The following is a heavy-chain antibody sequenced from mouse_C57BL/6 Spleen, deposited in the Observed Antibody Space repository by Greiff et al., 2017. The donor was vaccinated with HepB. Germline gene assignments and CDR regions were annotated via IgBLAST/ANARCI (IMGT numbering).Heavy chain of an antibody. V-gene: IGHV1-61*01. CDR3: ERALYNGRF. CDR2: IYSSDSET. Sequence: QVLLQQPGAELVRPGSSVKLSCKASGNTFTSYWMAWVNQRPGQGLEWIGNIYSSDSETHYNQKFKDKATLTVDKSSSTAYMQLSSMTSEDSAVYYSERALYNGRFWGRGTLISVSA. J-gene: IGHJ3*01. CDR1: GNTFTSYW. D-gene: IGHD2-1*01.